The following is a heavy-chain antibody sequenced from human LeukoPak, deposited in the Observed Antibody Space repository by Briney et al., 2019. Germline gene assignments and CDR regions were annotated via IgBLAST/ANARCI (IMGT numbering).Heavy chain of an antibody. CDR3: AGPWAPPYYYDSSGATAHR. CDR2: INHSGST. J-gene: IGHJ4*02. D-gene: IGHD3-22*01. V-gene: IGHV4-34*01. CDR1: GGSFSGYY. Sequence: SETLSLTCAVYGGSFSGYYWSWIRQPPGKGLEWIGEINHSGSTNYNPSLKSRVTISVDTSKNQFSLKLSSVTAADTAVYYCAGPWAPPYYYDSSGATAHRWGQGTLVTVSS.